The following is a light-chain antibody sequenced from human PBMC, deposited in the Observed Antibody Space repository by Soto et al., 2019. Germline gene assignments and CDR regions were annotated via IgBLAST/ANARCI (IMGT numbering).Light chain of an antibody. CDR3: TSFTSSITLVV. Sequence: QSALTQPASVSGSPGQSITISCTGTSSDVGGHNYVSWYQQHPGRAPKLLLYEVKSRPSGVSTRFSGSKSGNTASLTISGLQAEDEADYYCTSFTSSITLVVFGGGTKLTVL. CDR1: SSDVGGHNY. CDR2: EVK. V-gene: IGLV2-14*01. J-gene: IGLJ2*01.